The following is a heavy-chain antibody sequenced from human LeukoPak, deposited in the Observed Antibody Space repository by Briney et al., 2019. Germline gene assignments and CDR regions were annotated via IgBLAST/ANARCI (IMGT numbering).Heavy chain of an antibody. CDR1: GFTFISYE. CDR2: ISSSGTTI. D-gene: IGHD3-22*01. V-gene: IGHV3-48*03. Sequence: GGSLRLSCAASGFTFISYEMNWVRQAPGKGLEWVSYISSSGTTIYYADSVKGRFTISRDNAKNSLYLQMNSLRAEDTAVYYCARDPLDYYDSSGYQPTGDAFDIWGQGTMVTVSS. J-gene: IGHJ3*02. CDR3: ARDPLDYYDSSGYQPTGDAFDI.